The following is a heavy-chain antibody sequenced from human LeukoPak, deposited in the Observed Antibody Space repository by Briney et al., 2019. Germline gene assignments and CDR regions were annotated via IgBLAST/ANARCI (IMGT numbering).Heavy chain of an antibody. V-gene: IGHV4-34*01. D-gene: IGHD3-3*01. CDR3: ARGRSITIFGVLILNWFDP. CDR1: GGSFSGYY. J-gene: IGHJ5*02. Sequence: TSETLSLTCAVYGGSFSGYYWSWIRQPPGKGLEWIGEINHSGSTNYNPSLKSRVTISVDTSKNQFSLKLSSVTAADTAVYYCARGRSITIFGVLILNWFDPWGQGTLVTVSS. CDR2: INHSGST.